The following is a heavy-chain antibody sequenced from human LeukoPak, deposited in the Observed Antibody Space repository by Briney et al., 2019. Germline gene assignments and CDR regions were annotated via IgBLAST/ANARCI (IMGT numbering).Heavy chain of an antibody. Sequence: GGSLRLSCAASGFTFSTYAMTWVRQAPGKGLEWVSAISGSGGSTYYADSVKGRLTISRDNSKNTLYLQLNRLRAEDTAVYYCANLWYGELFNYGMDVGGRGTRVSVSS. CDR1: GFTFSTYA. D-gene: IGHD3-10*01. CDR2: ISGSGGST. J-gene: IGHJ6*04. CDR3: ANLWYGELFNYGMDV. V-gene: IGHV3-23*01.